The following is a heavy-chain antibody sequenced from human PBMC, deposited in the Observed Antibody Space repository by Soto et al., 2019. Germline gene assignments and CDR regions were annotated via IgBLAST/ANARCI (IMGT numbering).Heavy chain of an antibody. CDR2: IWYDGSNK. V-gene: IGHV3-33*01. CDR3: ARDPTFRYCSSTSCYPYYFDY. Sequence: QVQLVESGGGVVQPGRSLRLSCAASGFTFSSYGMHWVRQAPGKGLEWVAVIWYDGSNKYYADSVKGRFTISRDNSKNTLYLQMNSLRVEDTAVYYCARDPTFRYCSSTSCYPYYFDYWGQGTLVTVSS. J-gene: IGHJ4*02. CDR1: GFTFSSYG. D-gene: IGHD2-2*01.